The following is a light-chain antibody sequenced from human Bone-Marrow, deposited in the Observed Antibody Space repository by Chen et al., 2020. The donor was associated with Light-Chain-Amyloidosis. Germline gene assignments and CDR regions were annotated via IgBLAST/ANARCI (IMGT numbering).Light chain of an antibody. CDR3: SSYTSSSTLVV. CDR1: SSDVGGYNY. V-gene: IGLV2-14*01. Sequence: QSVLTQPPSVSGSPGQSITISCTGTSSDVGGYNYVSWYQQHPGKAPKLMIYDVSNRPSGVSNRFSGSKSGNTASLTISGLQAEDEADYYCSSYTSSSTLVVFGGGTKRTVL. J-gene: IGLJ2*01. CDR2: DVS.